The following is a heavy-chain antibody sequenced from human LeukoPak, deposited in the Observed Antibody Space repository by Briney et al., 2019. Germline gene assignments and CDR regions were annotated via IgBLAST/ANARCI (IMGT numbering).Heavy chain of an antibody. CDR3: ARVAPIYCSSTSCSESDFDY. D-gene: IGHD2-2*01. Sequence: ASVKVSCKASGGTFSSYAISWVRQAPGQGLEWMGWISAYNGNTNYAQKLQGRVTMTTDTSTSTAYMELRSLRSDDTAVYYCARVAPIYCSSTSCSESDFDYWGQGTLVTVSS. CDR2: ISAYNGNT. V-gene: IGHV1-18*01. CDR1: GGTFSSYA. J-gene: IGHJ4*02.